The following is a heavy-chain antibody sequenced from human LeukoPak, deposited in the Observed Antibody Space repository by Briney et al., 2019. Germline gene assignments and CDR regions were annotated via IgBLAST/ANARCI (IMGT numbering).Heavy chain of an antibody. CDR3: ARGGQLLYDDY. D-gene: IGHD2-2*02. CDR2: IIPIFGTA. V-gene: IGHV1-69*05. CDR1: GGTFSSYA. J-gene: IGHJ4*02. Sequence: GASVKVSCKASGGTFSSYAISWVRQAPGQGLEWMGGIIPIFGTANYAQKFQDRVTMTTDTSTRTAYMELNNLRSDDTAVYYCARGGQLLYDDYWGQGTLVTVSS.